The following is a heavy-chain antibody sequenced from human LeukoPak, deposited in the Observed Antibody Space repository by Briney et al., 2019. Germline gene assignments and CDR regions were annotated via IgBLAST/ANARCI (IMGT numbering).Heavy chain of an antibody. J-gene: IGHJ4*02. D-gene: IGHD5-12*01. Sequence: SETLSLTCTVSGYSISSGYYWGWIRQPPGKGLEWIGSIYHSGSTYYNPSLKSRVTISVDTSKNQFSLKLSSVTAADTAVYYCARGLPSGYAPHWGQGTLVTVSS. CDR3: ARGLPSGYAPH. V-gene: IGHV4-38-2*02. CDR2: IYHSGST. CDR1: GYSISSGYY.